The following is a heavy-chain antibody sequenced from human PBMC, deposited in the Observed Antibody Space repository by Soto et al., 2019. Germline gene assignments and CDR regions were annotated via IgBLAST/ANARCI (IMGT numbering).Heavy chain of an antibody. CDR3: ARHVRLTPYYDILPGYNPPHYYYGMDV. D-gene: IGHD3-9*01. J-gene: IGHJ6*02. CDR2: IYYSGST. CDR1: GGSISSSSYY. V-gene: IGHV4-39*01. Sequence: QLQLQESGPGLVKPSETLSLTCTVSGGSISSSSYYWGWIRQRPGKGLEWIGRIYYSGSTYYNPSLKSRLTISVDASKNQFSLKLSSVPAADTAVYYCARHVRLTPYYDILPGYNPPHYYYGMDVWRQGTTVTVSS.